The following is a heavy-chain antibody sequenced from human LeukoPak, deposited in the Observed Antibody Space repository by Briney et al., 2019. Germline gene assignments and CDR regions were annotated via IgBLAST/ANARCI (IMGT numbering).Heavy chain of an antibody. Sequence: GGSLRLSCAASGFTFSTNRMNWVRQAPGKGLEWVSYISSSSSTIYFADSVKGRFTTSRDNAKNSLFLQMNSLRAADTAVHYCARALRAYYFDDWGQGTLVTVSS. CDR2: ISSSSSTI. V-gene: IGHV3-48*01. J-gene: IGHJ4*02. CDR1: GFTFSTNR. CDR3: ARALRAYYFDD.